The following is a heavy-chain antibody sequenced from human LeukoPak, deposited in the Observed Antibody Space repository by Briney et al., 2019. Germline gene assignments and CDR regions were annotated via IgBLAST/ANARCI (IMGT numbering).Heavy chain of an antibody. V-gene: IGHV3-30*04. CDR3: ARAGSSGWSDPSYYFDY. D-gene: IGHD6-19*01. CDR1: GFTFSSYA. CDR2: ISYDGSNK. Sequence: PGGSLRLSCAASGFTFSSYAMHWVRQAPGKGLEWVAVISYDGSNKYYADSVKGRFTISRDNSKNTLYLQTNSLRAEDTAVYYCARAGSSGWSDPSYYFDYWGQGTLVTVSS. J-gene: IGHJ4*02.